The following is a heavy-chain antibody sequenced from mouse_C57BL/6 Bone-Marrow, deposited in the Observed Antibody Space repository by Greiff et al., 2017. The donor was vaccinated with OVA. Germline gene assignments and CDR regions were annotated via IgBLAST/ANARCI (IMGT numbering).Heavy chain of an antibody. Sequence: EVMLVESGGGLVQPGGSLSLSCAASGFTFTDYYMSWVRQPPGKALEWLGFIRNKANGYPTEYSASVKGRFTISRDNSQSILYLQMNALRAEDSATYYCARFFYGSRGDWYFDVWGTGTTVTVSS. V-gene: IGHV7-3*01. J-gene: IGHJ1*03. CDR3: ARFFYGSRGDWYFDV. D-gene: IGHD1-1*01. CDR2: IRNKANGYPT. CDR1: GFTFTDYY.